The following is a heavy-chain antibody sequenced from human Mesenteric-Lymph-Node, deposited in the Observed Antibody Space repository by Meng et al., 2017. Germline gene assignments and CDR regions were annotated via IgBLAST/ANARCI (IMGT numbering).Heavy chain of an antibody. V-gene: IGHV1-2*06. J-gene: IGHJ4*02. CDR1: GYTFTGYY. D-gene: IGHD3-10*01. Sequence: ASVKVSCKASGYTFTGYYMHWVRQAPGQGLEWMGRINPNSGGTNYAQKFQGRVTMTRDTPISTAYMELSRLRSDDTAVYYCARGALWFGELTGKWDYWGQGTLVTVSS. CDR2: INPNSGGT. CDR3: ARGALWFGELTGKWDY.